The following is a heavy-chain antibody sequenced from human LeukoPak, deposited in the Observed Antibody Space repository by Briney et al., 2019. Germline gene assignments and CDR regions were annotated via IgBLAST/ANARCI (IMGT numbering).Heavy chain of an antibody. J-gene: IGHJ6*03. CDR2: THYSGSS. CDR1: GGSISGYS. V-gene: IGHV4-59*01. D-gene: IGHD2/OR15-2a*01. Sequence: PSGTLYLTCTVSGGSISGYSWSWIRQPPGKGLEWIGYTHYSGSSNYNPSLKSRVTISVDTSKNQFSLKVSSVTAADTAVYYCARCGRNNRGYYYMEDWGKGTTVTVSS. CDR3: ARCGRNNRGYYYMED.